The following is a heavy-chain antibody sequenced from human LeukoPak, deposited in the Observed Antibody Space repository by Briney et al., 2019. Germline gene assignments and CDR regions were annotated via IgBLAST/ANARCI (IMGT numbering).Heavy chain of an antibody. D-gene: IGHD3-16*01. CDR1: GASVSSGDYQ. CDR2: IYHSGSS. V-gene: IGHV4-61*08. CDR3: AGGTPYDYVWGNYDY. Sequence: SETLSLRCTVSGASVSSGDYQWSWIRQPPGKGLEWIGFIYHSGSSHYNPSLKSRVTMSVDTSKNQFSLNLNSVTAVDTAVYFCAGGTPYDYVWGNYDYWGQGTLVTVSP. J-gene: IGHJ4*02.